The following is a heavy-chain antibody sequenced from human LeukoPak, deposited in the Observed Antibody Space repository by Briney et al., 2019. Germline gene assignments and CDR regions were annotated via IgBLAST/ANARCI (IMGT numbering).Heavy chain of an antibody. D-gene: IGHD3-10*01. Sequence: PSETLSLTCTVSGGSISSYYWSWIRQPPGKGLEWIGHVFFTGSTTYNPTLEGRVTISIDTSGSQFSLKLTSVTAADTAVYYCARGVLPIWFGENSSYHWFDPWGQGTLVTVSS. J-gene: IGHJ5*02. V-gene: IGHV4-4*08. CDR2: VFFTGST. CDR1: GGSISSYY. CDR3: ARGVLPIWFGENSSYHWFDP.